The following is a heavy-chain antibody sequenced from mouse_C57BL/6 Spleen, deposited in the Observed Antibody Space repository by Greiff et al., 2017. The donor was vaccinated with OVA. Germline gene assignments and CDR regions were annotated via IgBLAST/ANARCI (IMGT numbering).Heavy chain of an antibody. V-gene: IGHV1-80*01. CDR1: GYAFSSYW. CDR2: IYPGDGDT. D-gene: IGHD1-1*01. Sequence: QVQLQQSGAELVKPGASVKISCKASGYAFSSYWMNWVKQRPGKGLEWIGQIYPGDGDTNYNGKFKGKATLTADKSSSTAYMQLSSLTSEDSAVYFCARKGITTVGDYAMDYWGQGTSVTVSS. J-gene: IGHJ4*01. CDR3: ARKGITTVGDYAMDY.